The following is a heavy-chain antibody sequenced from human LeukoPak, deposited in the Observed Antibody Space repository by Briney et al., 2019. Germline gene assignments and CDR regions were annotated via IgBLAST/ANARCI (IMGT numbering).Heavy chain of an antibody. V-gene: IGHV3-23*01. CDR1: GFTFSSYW. J-gene: IGHJ4*02. D-gene: IGHD6-19*01. CDR2: ISDSVGGT. CDR3: AKGGSSGWYHLDF. Sequence: PGGSLRLSCAASGFTFSSYWMHWVRQAPGKGLDWVSLISDSVGGTYYADSVKGRFTISRDNSKNTLYLQMNSLRAEDTAVYYCAKGGSSGWYHLDFWGQGTLVTVSS.